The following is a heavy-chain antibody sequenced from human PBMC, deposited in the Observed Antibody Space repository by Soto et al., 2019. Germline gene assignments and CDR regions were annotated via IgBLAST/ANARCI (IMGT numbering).Heavy chain of an antibody. J-gene: IGHJ6*02. CDR2: ISYDGTNK. V-gene: IGHV3-30-3*01. D-gene: IGHD5-18*01. Sequence: QVQLVESGGGVVQPGRSLRLSCAASGFTFSTYAMHWVRQAPGKGLEWVAVISYDGTNKYYADSVRGRFTISSDNSKNTLFLQMNSLRAEDTAVYYCAKDGGGYNYGYVMLDKYYYGMDVWGQGTTVPVSS. CDR3: AKDGGGYNYGYVMLDKYYYGMDV. CDR1: GFTFSTYA.